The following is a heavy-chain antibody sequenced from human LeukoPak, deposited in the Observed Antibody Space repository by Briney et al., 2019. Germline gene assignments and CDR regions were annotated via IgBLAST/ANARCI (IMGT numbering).Heavy chain of an antibody. CDR3: ARHRYADKIVDY. D-gene: IGHD2-8*01. CDR2: IYYSGTT. Sequence: PSETLSLTCTVSGGSISSYYWSWIRQPPGKGLEWIGYIYYSGTTDYDPSLKSRVTISVDTSKNQFSLKLSSVTAADTAVYYCARHRYADKIVDYWGQGTLVTVSS. V-gene: IGHV4-59*08. CDR1: GGSISSYY. J-gene: IGHJ4*02.